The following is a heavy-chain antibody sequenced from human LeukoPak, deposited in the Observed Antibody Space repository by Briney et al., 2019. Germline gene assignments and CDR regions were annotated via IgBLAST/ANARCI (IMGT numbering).Heavy chain of an antibody. J-gene: IGHJ4*02. CDR2: IGAGGTFT. V-gene: IGHV3-23*01. CDR3: ARSLRYRYGDCLED. CDR1: GFTFSSYA. D-gene: IGHD2-21*02. Sequence: GGSLRLSCTASGFTFSSYAMNWVRQAPGKGLEWVSGIGAGGTFTYYADSVKGRFTISRDSSKNTVSLQMSSLGAEDTAVYYCARSLRYRYGDCLEDWGQGTLVTVSS.